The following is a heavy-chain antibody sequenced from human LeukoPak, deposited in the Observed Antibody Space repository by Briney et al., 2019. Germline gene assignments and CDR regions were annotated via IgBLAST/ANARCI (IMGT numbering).Heavy chain of an antibody. CDR3: ARATCSGGSCYQGYYGMDV. CDR2: ISAYNGNT. Sequence: ASVKVSCKAPGYTFTSYGISWVRQAPGQGLEWMGWISAYNGNTNYAQKLQGRVTMTTDTSTSTAYMELRSLRSDDTAVYYCARATCSGGSCYQGYYGMDVWGQGTTVTVSS. D-gene: IGHD2-15*01. CDR1: GYTFTSYG. J-gene: IGHJ6*02. V-gene: IGHV1-18*01.